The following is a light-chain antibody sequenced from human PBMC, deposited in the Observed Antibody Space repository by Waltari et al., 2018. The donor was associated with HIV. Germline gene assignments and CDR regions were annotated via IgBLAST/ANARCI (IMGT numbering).Light chain of an antibody. J-gene: IGLJ3*02. CDR2: EVR. CDR3: SSYTTSSTLVV. Sequence: QSALTQPASVSGSPGQSITISCTGTSSDVGVYDYVSWYQQHPGKAPKLMIFEVRYRPAGVSSRFSGSKSGNTASLTISVLRAEDEADYYCSSYTTSSTLVVFGGGTRLTVL. V-gene: IGLV2-14*01. CDR1: SSDVGVYDY.